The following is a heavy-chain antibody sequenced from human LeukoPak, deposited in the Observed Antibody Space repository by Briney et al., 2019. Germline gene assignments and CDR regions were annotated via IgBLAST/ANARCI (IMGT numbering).Heavy chain of an antibody. J-gene: IGHJ4*02. V-gene: IGHV3-30*03. CDR3: ARRTLTTSSRGPFDS. CDR2: ISYDGSNK. CDR1: GFTFSSYG. D-gene: IGHD1-14*01. Sequence: GRSLRLSCAASGFTFSSYGMHWVRQAPGKGLEWVAVISYDGSNKYYADSVKGRFTISRDNSKNTLYLQMNRLTTEDTAVYYRARRTLTTSSRGPFDSWGQGTLVTVSS.